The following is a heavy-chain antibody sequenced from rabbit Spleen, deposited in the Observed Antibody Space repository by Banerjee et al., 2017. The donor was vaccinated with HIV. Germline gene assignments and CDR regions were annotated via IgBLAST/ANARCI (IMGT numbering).Heavy chain of an antibody. CDR1: GFSLSSSDY. V-gene: IGHV1S40*01. CDR3: ARDLTDVIGWNFGW. J-gene: IGHJ4*01. CDR2: IAGSSSGFT. Sequence: QSLEESGGDLVKPGGTLTLTCTASGFSLSSSDYMCWVRQAPGKGLEWISCIAGSSSGFTYSATWAKGRFTCSKTSSTTVTLQMTSLTAADTATYFCARDLTDVIGWNFGWWGQGTLVTVS. D-gene: IGHD1-1*01.